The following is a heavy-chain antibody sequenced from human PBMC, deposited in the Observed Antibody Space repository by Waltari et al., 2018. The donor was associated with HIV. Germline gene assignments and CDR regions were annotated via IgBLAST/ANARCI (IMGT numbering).Heavy chain of an antibody. D-gene: IGHD1-26*01. J-gene: IGHJ4*03. Sequence: DPRLVKPSETLSLLCSFSGVSITSNVHYWGWIRQPPGKGLEWIGSICDSGSTNHGPSRKSGVIRSLDASENQFSLNLNGMTAADTGRYYSARGAYSGRAGPHCFDYWSHGTLVTVSS. CDR1: GVSITSNVHY. V-gene: IGHV4-39*07. CDR3: ARGAYSGRAGPHCFDY. CDR2: ICDSGST.